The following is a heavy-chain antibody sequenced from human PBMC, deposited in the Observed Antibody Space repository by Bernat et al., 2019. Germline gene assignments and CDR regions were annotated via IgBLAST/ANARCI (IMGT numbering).Heavy chain of an antibody. CDR1: GYTFTSYA. J-gene: IGHJ4*02. D-gene: IGHD5/OR15-5a*01. CDR3: ARDPPSTTNYFDC. Sequence: QVQLVQSGAEVKNPGASVKVSCKASGYTFTSYAIHWVRQAPGQRLEWMARIDAGNGNRRYSQKFQGRVTITRDTSASTVYMELSSLRSEDTAVYFCARDPPSTTNYFDCWGQGTLVTVSS. CDR2: IDAGNGNR. V-gene: IGHV1-3*01.